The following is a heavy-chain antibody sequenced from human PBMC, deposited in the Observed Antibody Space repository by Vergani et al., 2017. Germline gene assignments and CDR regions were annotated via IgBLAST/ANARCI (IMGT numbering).Heavy chain of an antibody. J-gene: IGHJ4*02. CDR3: AVRPRVNLVGGEIVTKRTFDY. CDR2: INNDGHT. CDR1: CESFSSFY. D-gene: IGHD3-10*01. Sequence: QVQLQQWGAGVVKPSGTLSLTCAVFCESFSSFYWSWIRQPPGKGLECIEEINNDGHTNYNPSLDSRVTVSRDTAKNQFSLNLMSVTAADTAMYYCAVRPRVNLVGGEIVTKRTFDYWSQGSLVTVSS. V-gene: IGHV4-34*02.